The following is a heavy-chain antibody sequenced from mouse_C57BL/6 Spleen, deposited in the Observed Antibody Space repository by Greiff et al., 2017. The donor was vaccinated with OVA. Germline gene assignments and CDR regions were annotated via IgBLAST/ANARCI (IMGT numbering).Heavy chain of an antibody. J-gene: IGHJ2*01. CDR3: ASRYYYGSNFDY. CDR1: GYTFTDYY. Sequence: VQLQQSGPVLVKPGASVKMSCKASGYTFTDYYMNWVKQSHGKSLEWIGVINPYNGGTSYNQKFKGKATLTVDKSSSTAYMELNSLTSEDSAVYYCASRYYYGSNFDYWGQGTTLTVSS. CDR2: INPYNGGT. D-gene: IGHD1-1*01. V-gene: IGHV1-19*01.